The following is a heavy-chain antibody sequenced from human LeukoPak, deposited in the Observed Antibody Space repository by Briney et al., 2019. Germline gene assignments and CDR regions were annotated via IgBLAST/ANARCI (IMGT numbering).Heavy chain of an antibody. CDR1: GFTFSSYA. J-gene: IGHJ3*02. CDR3: ARSAKKEMATGDAFDT. D-gene: IGHD5-24*01. V-gene: IGHV3-30-3*01. CDR2: ISYDGSNK. Sequence: PGGSLRLSCAASGFTFSSYAMHWVRQAPGKGLEWVAVISYDGSNKYYADSVKGRFTISRDNSKNTLYLQMNSLRAEDTAVYYCARSAKKEMATGDAFDTWGQGTMVTVSS.